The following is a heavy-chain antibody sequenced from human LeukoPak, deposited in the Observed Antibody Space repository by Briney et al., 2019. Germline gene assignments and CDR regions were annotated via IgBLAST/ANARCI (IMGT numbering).Heavy chain of an antibody. CDR1: GYTFNSFG. CDR2: ISTYNGNT. Sequence: ASVKVSCKASGYTFNSFGISWVRQAPGQGLEWMGWISTYNGNTNYAQKLQDRVTMTTDTSTSTAYMEVRSLRSEDTAVYYCARGRRASYYNYYYYMDVWGKGTTVTISS. D-gene: IGHD1-26*01. V-gene: IGHV1-18*01. CDR3: ARGRRASYYNYYYYMDV. J-gene: IGHJ6*03.